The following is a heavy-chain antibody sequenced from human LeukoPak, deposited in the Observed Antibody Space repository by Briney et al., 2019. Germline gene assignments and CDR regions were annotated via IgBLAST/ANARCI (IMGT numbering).Heavy chain of an antibody. CDR1: GFTFEDYG. Sequence: GGSLRLSCAASGFTFEDYGMSWVRQGPGKGLEWVSGINWNGGRTGYADSVKGRFTISRDNAKNSLYLQTNSLRGEDTAVYYCVQMAPYCGGDCYFDFWGQGTLVTVSS. J-gene: IGHJ4*02. V-gene: IGHV3-20*04. CDR3: VQMAPYCGGDCYFDF. D-gene: IGHD2-21*02. CDR2: INWNGGRT.